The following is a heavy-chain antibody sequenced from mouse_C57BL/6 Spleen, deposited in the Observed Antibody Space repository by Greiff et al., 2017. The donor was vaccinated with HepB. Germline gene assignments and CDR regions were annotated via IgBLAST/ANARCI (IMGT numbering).Heavy chain of an antibody. CDR3: ARGGGYDYDYFDY. CDR1: GYTFTDYY. J-gene: IGHJ2*01. Sequence: QVQLQQSGAELVRPGASVKLSCKASGYTFTDYYINWVKQRPGQGLEWIARIYPGSGNTYYNEKFKGKATLTAEKSSSTAYMQLSSLTSEDSAVYFFARGGGYDYDYFDYWGQGTTLTVSS. V-gene: IGHV1-76*01. CDR2: IYPGSGNT. D-gene: IGHD2-4*01.